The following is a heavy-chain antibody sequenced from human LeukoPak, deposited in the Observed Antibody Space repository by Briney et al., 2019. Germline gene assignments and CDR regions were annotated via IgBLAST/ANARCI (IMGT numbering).Heavy chain of an antibody. CDR1: GFTFSSYE. V-gene: IGHV3-48*03. CDR3: AREHRITGNDLDY. CDR2: ISSSGSTI. J-gene: IGHJ4*02. Sequence: PGGSLRLSCAASGFTFSSYEMNWVRQAPGKGLEWVSYISSSGSTIYYADSVKGRFTISRDSAKNSLYLQMNSLRAEDAAVYYCAREHRITGNDLDYWGQGTLVTVSS. D-gene: IGHD1-20*01.